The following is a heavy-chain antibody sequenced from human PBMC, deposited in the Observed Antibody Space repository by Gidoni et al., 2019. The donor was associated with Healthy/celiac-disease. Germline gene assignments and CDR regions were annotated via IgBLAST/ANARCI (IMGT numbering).Heavy chain of an antibody. Sequence: QVQLVESGGGVVQPGRSLRLSCAASGFTFSSYAMHWVRQAPGKGLEWVAVISYDGSNKYYADSVKGRFTISRDNSKNTLYLQMNSLRAEDTAVYYCARDWMLKYYFDYWGQGTLVTVSS. J-gene: IGHJ4*02. D-gene: IGHD1-1*01. CDR2: ISYDGSNK. CDR3: ARDWMLKYYFDY. V-gene: IGHV3-30-3*01. CDR1: GFTFSSYA.